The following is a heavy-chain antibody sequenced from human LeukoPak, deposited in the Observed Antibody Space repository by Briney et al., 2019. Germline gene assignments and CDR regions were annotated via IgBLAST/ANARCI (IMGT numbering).Heavy chain of an antibody. V-gene: IGHV3-23*01. CDR2: ISGSGGST. Sequence: GGSLRLSCAASGFTFSIHSMTWVRQAPGKGLEWVSSISGSGGSTYYADSVKGRFTIYRDNSKNTLYLQMNSLRAEDTAVYYCAKTVRDGYNGAFDIWGQGTMVTVSS. CDR1: GFTFSIHS. D-gene: IGHD5-24*01. J-gene: IGHJ3*02. CDR3: AKTVRDGYNGAFDI.